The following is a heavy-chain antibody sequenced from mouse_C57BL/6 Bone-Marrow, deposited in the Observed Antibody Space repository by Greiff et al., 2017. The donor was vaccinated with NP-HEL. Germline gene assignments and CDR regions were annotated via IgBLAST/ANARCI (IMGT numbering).Heavy chain of an antibody. J-gene: IGHJ3*01. CDR2: IYPGDGDT. D-gene: IGHD1-1*01. CDR3: AREGCWGSTWFAY. CDR1: GYAFSSSW. Sequence: QVQLQQSGPELVKPGASVKISCKASGYAFSSSWMNWVKQRPGKGLEWIGRIYPGDGDTNYNGKFKGKATLTADKSSSTAYMQLRSLTSEDSAVYFCAREGCWGSTWFAYGGQGTLVTVSA. V-gene: IGHV1-82*01.